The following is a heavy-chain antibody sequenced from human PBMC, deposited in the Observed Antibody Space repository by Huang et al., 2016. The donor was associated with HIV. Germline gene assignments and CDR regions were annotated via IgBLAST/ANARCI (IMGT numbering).Heavy chain of an antibody. Sequence: QVQLQESGPGLVKPSQTLSLTCTVSGDSSGSGGHYWSWIRQPPGKGLEWIGFIYYSGSTYPNPSLKSRVTISVDTSKNQFSLKLISVTAADTAVYFCSRALYYHGSGSYSDYWGRGTLVTVSS. CDR1: GDSSGSGGHY. J-gene: IGHJ4*02. V-gene: IGHV4-30-4*08. CDR2: IYYSGST. CDR3: SRALYYHGSGSYSDY. D-gene: IGHD3-10*01.